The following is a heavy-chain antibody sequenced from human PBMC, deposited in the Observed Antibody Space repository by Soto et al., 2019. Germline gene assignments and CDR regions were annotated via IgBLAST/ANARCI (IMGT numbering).Heavy chain of an antibody. D-gene: IGHD6-13*01. J-gene: IGHJ5*02. CDR2: MNPNSGNT. CDR3: ARERAAAGSNWFDP. Sequence: QVQLVQSGAEVKKPGASVKVSCKASGYTFTGYDINWVRQATGQGLEWMGWMNPNSGNTGYAQKFQGRVTMTRNTSISTAYMELSSLRSEDTAVYYCARERAAAGSNWFDPWGQGTLVTVSS. CDR1: GYTFTGYD. V-gene: IGHV1-8*01.